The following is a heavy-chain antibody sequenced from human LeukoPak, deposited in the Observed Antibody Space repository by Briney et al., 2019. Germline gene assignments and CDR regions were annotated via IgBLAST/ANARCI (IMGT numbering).Heavy chain of an antibody. CDR3: AREALRGSSGYDPADYFDF. J-gene: IGHJ4*02. V-gene: IGHV3-64*01. D-gene: IGHD5-12*01. Sequence: GGPQRLACATYGFTFSSFGRLWVRQAPGRGLEYVSAISRNGGTTEYAKSVKGRFTIYRDNSKNPLYLQMASLRDEDMAVYYCAREALRGSSGYDPADYFDFWGQGTLVTVSS. CDR1: GFTFSSFG. CDR2: ISRNGGTT.